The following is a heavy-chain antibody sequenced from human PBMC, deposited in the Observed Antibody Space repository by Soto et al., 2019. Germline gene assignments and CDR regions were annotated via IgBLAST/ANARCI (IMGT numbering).Heavy chain of an antibody. CDR2: TYYRSKWYN. CDR3: ARDWGIWSGYYGYYYYGMDV. J-gene: IGHJ6*02. D-gene: IGHD3-3*01. V-gene: IGHV6-1*01. CDR1: GDSVSSNSAA. Sequence: SRTRSLTCAISGDSVSSNSAAWNCTSQSPSRGLEWLGRTYYRSKWYNDYAVSVKSRITINPDTSKNQFSLQLNSVTPEDTAVYYCARDWGIWSGYYGYYYYGMDVWGQGTTVTVSS.